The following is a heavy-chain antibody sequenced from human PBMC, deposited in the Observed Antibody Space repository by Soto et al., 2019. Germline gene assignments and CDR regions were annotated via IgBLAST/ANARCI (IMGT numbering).Heavy chain of an antibody. J-gene: IGHJ5*02. V-gene: IGHV4-34*01. CDR2: INHSGST. CDR1: GGSFSGYC. CDR3: ARNWFDP. Sequence: SETLSLTCAVYGGSFSGYCWSWIRQPPGKGLEWIGEINHSGSTNYNPSLKSRVTISVDTSKNQFSLKLSSVTAADTAVYYCARNWFDPWGQGTLVTVSS.